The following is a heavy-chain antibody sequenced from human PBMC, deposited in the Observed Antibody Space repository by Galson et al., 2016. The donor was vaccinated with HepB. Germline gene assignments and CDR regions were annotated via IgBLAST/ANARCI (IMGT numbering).Heavy chain of an antibody. CDR3: AVDGSGWRFR. Sequence: SLRLSCAASGFVFSNFGLSWVRQAPGKGLEWVASISTRRTTYYSDSVQGRFTISRDNSNNTLYLQMNGLRAEDTAVYYCAVDGSGWRFRGGQGTLVTVSS. V-gene: IGHV3-23*01. D-gene: IGHD6-19*01. CDR2: ISTRRTT. J-gene: IGHJ4*02. CDR1: GFVFSNFG.